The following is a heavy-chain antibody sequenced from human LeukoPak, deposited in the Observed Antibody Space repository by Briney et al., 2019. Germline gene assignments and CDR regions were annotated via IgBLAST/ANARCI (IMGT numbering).Heavy chain of an antibody. D-gene: IGHD5-18*01. J-gene: IGHJ4*02. Sequence: GGSLRLSCAVYGFSFSSYGMHWVRQAPGKGLEWVAVIWYDGSNKYYADSVKGRFTISRDNSKNTLYLQMNSLRAEDTAVYYCAKDSGYSYGTLDYWGQGTLVTVSS. CDR3: AKDSGYSYGTLDY. CDR1: GFSFSSYG. CDR2: IWYDGSNK. V-gene: IGHV3-33*06.